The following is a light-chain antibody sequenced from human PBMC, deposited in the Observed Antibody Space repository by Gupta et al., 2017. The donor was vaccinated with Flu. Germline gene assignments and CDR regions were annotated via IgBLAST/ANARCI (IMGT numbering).Light chain of an antibody. J-gene: IGKJ2*01. CDR2: DAS. Sequence: EIVLIQSPATLSFSPGERATLSCRASQSVSSYLAWYQQKPGQAPRLLIYDASNRATGIPARFSGSGSGTDFTLTISSLEPEDFAVYYCQQRSNWPPEYTFGQGTKLEIK. CDR3: QQRSNWPPEYT. CDR1: QSVSSY. V-gene: IGKV3-11*01.